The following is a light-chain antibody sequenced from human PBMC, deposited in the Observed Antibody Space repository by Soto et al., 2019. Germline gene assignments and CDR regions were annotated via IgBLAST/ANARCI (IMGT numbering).Light chain of an antibody. CDR1: QHIGTW. CDR3: QQLNSYPIT. J-gene: IGKJ5*01. V-gene: IGKV1-12*01. Sequence: DIQMTQSPSSVSASVGDRVTIACRTTQHIGTWLAWYQQKPGTAPKVLIYHASNLQSGVPSRFSGSGSGTDFTLTIGSLQPEDFATYFCQQLNSYPITFGQGTRLEIK. CDR2: HAS.